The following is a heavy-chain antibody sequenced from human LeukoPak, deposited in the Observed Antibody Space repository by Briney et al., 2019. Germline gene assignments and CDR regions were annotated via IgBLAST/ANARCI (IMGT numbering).Heavy chain of an antibody. CDR2: IQQHGSET. Sequence: GGSLRLSCEGSGFIFSNYWMSWVRQAPGKGLEWVANIQQHGSETYYGDSVKGRFTISRDNAKNSLYLQMNSLRAEDTAVYYCATYSSSNGREFQYWGQGTLVTVSS. CDR3: ATYSSSNGREFQY. V-gene: IGHV3-7*01. CDR1: GFIFSNYW. J-gene: IGHJ1*01. D-gene: IGHD2-2*01.